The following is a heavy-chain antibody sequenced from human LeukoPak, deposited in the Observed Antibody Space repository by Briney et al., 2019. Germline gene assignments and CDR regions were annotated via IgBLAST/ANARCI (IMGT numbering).Heavy chain of an antibody. V-gene: IGHV3-74*01. CDR1: GFTFRSYW. CDR2: IYSDGSST. J-gene: IGHJ6*02. Sequence: GGSLRLSCAASGFTFRSYWMHWVRQAPGQGLVWVSQIYSDGSSTSYADSVKGRSTISRDNAKNTLYLQMNGLRPEDTAVYFCTRDLRSYYYVMDVWGQGTTVTVSS. CDR3: TRDLRSYYYVMDV.